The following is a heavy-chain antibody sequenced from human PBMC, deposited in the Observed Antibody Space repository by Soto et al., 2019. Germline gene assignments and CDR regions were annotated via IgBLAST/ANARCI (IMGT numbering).Heavy chain of an antibody. CDR1: GFTVSSNY. J-gene: IGHJ4*02. CDR2: IYSGGST. Sequence: GGSLRLSCAASGFTVSSNYMSWVRQAPGKGLEWVSVIYSGGSTYYADSVKGRFTISRDNSKNTLYLQMNSLRAEDTAVYYCARDGPYYYDSSGQRGIDYFAYWGQGTLVTVSS. D-gene: IGHD3-22*01. V-gene: IGHV3-66*01. CDR3: ARDGPYYYDSSGQRGIDYFAY.